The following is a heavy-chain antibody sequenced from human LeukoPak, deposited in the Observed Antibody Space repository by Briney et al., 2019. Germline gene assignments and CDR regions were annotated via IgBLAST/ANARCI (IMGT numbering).Heavy chain of an antibody. CDR1: GFTFSSYA. CDR2: ISGSGGST. D-gene: IGHD1-26*01. V-gene: IGHV3-23*01. CDR3: AKAPGSYWLFDY. Sequence: GSLRLSCAASGFTFSSYAMSWVRQAPGKGLEWVSAISGSGGSTYYADSVKGRFTISRDNSKNTLYLQMNSLRAEDTAVYYCAKAPGSYWLFDYWGQGTLVTVSS. J-gene: IGHJ4*02.